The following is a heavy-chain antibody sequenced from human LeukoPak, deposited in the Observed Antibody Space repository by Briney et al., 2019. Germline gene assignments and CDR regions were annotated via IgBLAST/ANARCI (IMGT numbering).Heavy chain of an antibody. V-gene: IGHV4-30-2*01. CDR3: ARGKGPYYYDSSGYYYFDY. CDR1: GGSISSGGYS. D-gene: IGHD3-22*01. J-gene: IGHJ4*02. CDR2: IYHSGST. Sequence: PSETLSLTCAVSGGSISSGGYSWSWIRQPPGTGLEWIGYIYHSGSTYYNPSLKSRVTISVDRSKNQFSLKLSSVTAADTAVYYCARGKGPYYYDSSGYYYFDYWGQGTLVTVSS.